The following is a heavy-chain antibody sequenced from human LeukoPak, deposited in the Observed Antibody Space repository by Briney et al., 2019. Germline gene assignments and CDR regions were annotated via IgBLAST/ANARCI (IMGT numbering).Heavy chain of an antibody. Sequence: GGSLRLSCAATGFSFRSYWMKWVRQAPGKGLEWLAIIKQDGSEKHYKGSVEGRFTISRDNAKNSLHLQMNSLRAEDTAVYYCAGGSGYLITSWGQGTLVTVSS. CDR2: IKQDGSEK. D-gene: IGHD3-9*01. CDR3: AGGSGYLITS. J-gene: IGHJ5*02. V-gene: IGHV3-7*01. CDR1: GFSFRSYW.